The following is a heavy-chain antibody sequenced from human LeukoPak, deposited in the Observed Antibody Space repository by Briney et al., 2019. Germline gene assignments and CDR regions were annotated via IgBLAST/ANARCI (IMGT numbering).Heavy chain of an antibody. CDR1: AFTFSSYW. CDR3: ARNEYSSSRFDP. Sequence: LPGGSLRLSCAASAFTFSSYWMHWVRQAPGKGLVWVSRVSSDGRSTSYADSVKGRFTISRDNAKNTLYLQMNSLRAEDTAVYYCARNEYSSSRFDPWGQGTLVTVSS. CDR2: VSSDGRST. D-gene: IGHD6-13*01. J-gene: IGHJ5*02. V-gene: IGHV3-74*01.